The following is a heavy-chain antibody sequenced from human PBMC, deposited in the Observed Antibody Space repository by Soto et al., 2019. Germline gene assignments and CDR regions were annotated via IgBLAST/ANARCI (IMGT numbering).Heavy chain of an antibody. CDR3: ARDPVVVTAFEYFQH. V-gene: IGHV1-3*01. CDR2: INAGNGNT. CDR1: GYTFTSYA. Sequence: ASVKVSCKASGYTFTSYAMHWVRQAPGQRLEWMGWINAGNGNTKYSQKFQGRVTITRDTFASTVYMELSSLRSEDTAVYYCARDPVVVTAFEYFQHWGQGTLVTVSS. D-gene: IGHD2-21*02. J-gene: IGHJ1*01.